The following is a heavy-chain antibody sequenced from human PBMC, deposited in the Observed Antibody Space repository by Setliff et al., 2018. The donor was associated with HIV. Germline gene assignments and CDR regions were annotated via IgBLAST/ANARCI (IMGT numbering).Heavy chain of an antibody. D-gene: IGHD1-26*01. J-gene: IGHJ4*02. Sequence: PSETLSLTCSVSQYSISDGNYWGWIRQPPGKGLEWLASISHVGKTFYNPSLRSRVTISVDTSNNQFFLHLNSVTAADTAIYYCARAGMGALRSLFDYWGQGTLVTVSS. CDR1: QYSISDGNY. CDR2: ISHVGKT. V-gene: IGHV4-38-2*02. CDR3: ARAGMGALRSLFDY.